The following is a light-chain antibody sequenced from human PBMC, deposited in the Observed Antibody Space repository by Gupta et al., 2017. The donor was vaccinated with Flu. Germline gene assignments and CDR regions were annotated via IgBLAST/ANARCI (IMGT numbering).Light chain of an antibody. CDR2: LNSDGSH. CDR3: QTWGTGIHWV. J-gene: IGLJ3*02. V-gene: IGLV4-69*01. CDR1: SGHSSYA. Sequence: QLVLTHSPSASASLGASVKLTCPLSSGHSSYAIAWHQQQPEKGPRYLMKLNSDGSHSKGDGIPDRFSGSSSGAERYLTISRLQAEDEADYYCQTWGTGIHWVFGGGTKLTVL.